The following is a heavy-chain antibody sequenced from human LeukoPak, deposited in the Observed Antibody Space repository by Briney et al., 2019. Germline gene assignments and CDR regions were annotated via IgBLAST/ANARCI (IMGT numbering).Heavy chain of an antibody. CDR3: ARDRGGAPAR. V-gene: IGHV4-61*02. CDR2: IYTSGST. Sequence: PSETLSLTCTVSGYSISSGYYWSWIRQPAGKGLEWIGRIYTSGSTNYNPSLKSRVTISVDTSKNQFSLKLSSVTAADTAVYYCARDRGGAPARWGQGTLVTVSS. CDR1: GYSISSGYY. D-gene: IGHD3-16*01. J-gene: IGHJ4*02.